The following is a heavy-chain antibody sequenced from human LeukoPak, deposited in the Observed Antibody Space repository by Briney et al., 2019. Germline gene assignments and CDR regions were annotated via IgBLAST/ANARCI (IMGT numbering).Heavy chain of an antibody. CDR1: GFTFSSYG. Sequence: PGGSLRLSCAASGFTFSSYGMHWVRQAPGKGLEWVANIKQDGSEKYYVDSVKGRFTISRDNAKNSLYLQMNSLRAEDTAVYYCARRWWQQLVVTLFDYWGQGTLVTVSS. J-gene: IGHJ4*02. V-gene: IGHV3-7*01. D-gene: IGHD6-13*01. CDR2: IKQDGSEK. CDR3: ARRWWQQLVVTLFDY.